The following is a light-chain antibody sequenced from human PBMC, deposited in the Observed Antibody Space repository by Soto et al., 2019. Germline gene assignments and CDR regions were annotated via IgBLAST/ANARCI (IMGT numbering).Light chain of an antibody. CDR3: ATWDSRLSAWV. Sequence: QSVLTQPPSVSAAPGQKVTISCSGSTSNIGNNYVSWYQQLPGTAPKLLIYDNNKRPSGIPDRFSGSNSGTSATLGITGLQTGDEADYSCATWDSRLSAWVFGGGTKVTVL. CDR2: DNN. J-gene: IGLJ3*02. CDR1: TSNIGNNY. V-gene: IGLV1-51*01.